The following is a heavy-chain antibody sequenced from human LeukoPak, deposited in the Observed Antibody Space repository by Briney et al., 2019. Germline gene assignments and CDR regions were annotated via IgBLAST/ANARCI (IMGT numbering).Heavy chain of an antibody. Sequence: PSETLSLNCTVSGGSISSYDWSWIRQPPGKGLEWIGYISYSGTTNYNPSLKSRISISVDTSKNRFSLKLSSVTAADTAVYFCARRFGSRFDPWGQGTLVTASS. CDR1: GGSISSYD. J-gene: IGHJ5*02. D-gene: IGHD3-10*01. V-gene: IGHV4-59*01. CDR3: ARRFGSRFDP. CDR2: ISYSGTT.